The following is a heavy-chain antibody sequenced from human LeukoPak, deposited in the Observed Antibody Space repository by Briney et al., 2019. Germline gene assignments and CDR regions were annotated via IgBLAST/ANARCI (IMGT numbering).Heavy chain of an antibody. V-gene: IGHV3-7*01. Sequence: PGGSLRLSCAASGFTFSSYWMSWVRQAPGKGLEWVANIKQDGSEKYYVDSVKGRFTISRDNAKNSLYLQMNSLRAEDTAVYYCARDREYCSGGSCIWYYGMDVWGQGTTVTVSS. CDR2: IKQDGSEK. CDR1: GFTFSSYW. CDR3: ARDREYCSGGSCIWYYGMDV. D-gene: IGHD2-15*01. J-gene: IGHJ6*02.